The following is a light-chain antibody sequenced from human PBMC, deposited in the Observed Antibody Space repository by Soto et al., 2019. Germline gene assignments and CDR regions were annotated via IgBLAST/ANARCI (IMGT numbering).Light chain of an antibody. J-gene: IGKJ2*01. CDR3: EQSYSTPPT. CDR1: QSISTY. V-gene: IGKV1-39*01. CDR2: TAS. Sequence: DLQMTQSPSSLSASVGDRVTITCRASQSISTYLNWYQQKRGEAPNLLIYTASTLQSGVPSRFSGSGSGTDFTLTISSLRPEDCATYYCEQSYSTPPTFGRGTKLEIK.